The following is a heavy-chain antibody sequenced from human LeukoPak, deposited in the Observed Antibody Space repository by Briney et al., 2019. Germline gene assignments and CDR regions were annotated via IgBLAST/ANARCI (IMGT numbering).Heavy chain of an antibody. J-gene: IGHJ3*02. Sequence: GGSLRLSCAASGFTFDDYAMHWVRQAPGKGLEWVSGISWNSGSIGYADSVKGRFTISRDNAKNSLYLQMNSLRAEDTAVYYCASPNIVGATMDAFDIWGQGTMVTVSS. CDR3: ASPNIVGATMDAFDI. V-gene: IGHV3-9*01. CDR2: ISWNSGSI. CDR1: GFTFDDYA. D-gene: IGHD1-26*01.